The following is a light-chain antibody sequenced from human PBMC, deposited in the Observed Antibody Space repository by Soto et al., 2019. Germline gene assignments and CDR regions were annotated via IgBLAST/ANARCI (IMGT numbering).Light chain of an antibody. CDR2: DAS. Sequence: DIQMTQSPSTLSASVGDRVTITCRASQSLSSWLAWYQQKPGKAPKLLIYDASSLESGVPSRFSGSGSGTEFTLTISSLQPDDFATYYFQQYNGYPLTFGVGTKVEIK. CDR1: QSLSSW. J-gene: IGKJ4*01. V-gene: IGKV1-5*01. CDR3: QQYNGYPLT.